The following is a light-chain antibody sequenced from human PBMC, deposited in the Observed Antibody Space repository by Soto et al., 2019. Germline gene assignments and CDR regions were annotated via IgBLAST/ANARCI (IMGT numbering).Light chain of an antibody. Sequence: EIVLTQSPATLSVSPGERATLSCRASQSVSNHLAWYQQKPGQAPRLLIYGASTRATGIPARFSGSGSGTEFTLTISSLQSEDFAVYYCQQYNNWPPGTAFGQGTKVEIK. V-gene: IGKV3-15*01. CDR3: QQYNNWPPGTA. CDR1: QSVSNH. J-gene: IGKJ1*01. CDR2: GAS.